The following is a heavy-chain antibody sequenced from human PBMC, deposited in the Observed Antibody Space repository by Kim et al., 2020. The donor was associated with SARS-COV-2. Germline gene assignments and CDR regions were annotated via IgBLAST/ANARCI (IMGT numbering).Heavy chain of an antibody. CDR3: ARGIAVAGTYYYYYYYGMDV. J-gene: IGHJ6*02. D-gene: IGHD6-19*01. Sequence: SETLSLTCTVSGGSISSYYWSWIRQPPGKGLEWIGYIYYSGSTNYNPSLKSRVTISVDTSKNQFSLKLSSVTAADTAVYYCARGIAVAGTYYYYYYYGMDVWGQGTTVTVSS. V-gene: IGHV4-59*01. CDR2: IYYSGST. CDR1: GGSISSYY.